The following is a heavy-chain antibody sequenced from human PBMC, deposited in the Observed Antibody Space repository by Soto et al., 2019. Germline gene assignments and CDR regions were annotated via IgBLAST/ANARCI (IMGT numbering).Heavy chain of an antibody. CDR3: ARGLPTWFDP. CDR1: GFTLSSYW. Sequence: LRLSCAASGFTLSSYWMHWVRQAPGKGLVWVSRINSDGRSTSYADSVKGRFTTSRDNAENTLYLQMNSLRDEDTAVYYCARGLPTWFDPWGQGTLVTVSS. V-gene: IGHV3-74*01. J-gene: IGHJ5*02. CDR2: INSDGRST.